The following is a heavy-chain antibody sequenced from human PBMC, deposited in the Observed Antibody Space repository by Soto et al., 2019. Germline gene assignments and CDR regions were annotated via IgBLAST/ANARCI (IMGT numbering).Heavy chain of an antibody. V-gene: IGHV4-34*01. CDR1: GGSFSGYY. J-gene: IGHJ4*02. D-gene: IGHD4-17*01. CDR3: ARGRPRGATVDFDY. CDR2: INHSGST. Sequence: SETLSLTCAVYGGSFSGYYWSWIRQPPGKGLEWIGEINHSGSTNYNPYLKSRVTITVDTSKNQLSRKLRSVTAADTAVYYCARGRPRGATVDFDYWGQGTLVTVSS.